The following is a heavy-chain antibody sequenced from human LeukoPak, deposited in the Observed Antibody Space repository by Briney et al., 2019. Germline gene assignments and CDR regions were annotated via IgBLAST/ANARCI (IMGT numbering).Heavy chain of an antibody. J-gene: IGHJ4*02. CDR3: ARGGYDSSGYIDY. CDR1: GFTFSSYW. Sequence: QPGGSLRLSCAASGFTFSSYWMNWVRQAPGKGLVWVSRINSDDSNTKYADSVKGRFTISRDNSKNTQYLQMNSLRAEDTAVYYGARGGYDSSGYIDYWGQGTLVTVSS. CDR2: INSDDSNT. D-gene: IGHD3-22*01. V-gene: IGHV3-74*01.